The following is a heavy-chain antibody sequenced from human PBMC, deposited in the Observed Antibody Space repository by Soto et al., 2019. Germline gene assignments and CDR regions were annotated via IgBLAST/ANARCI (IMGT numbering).Heavy chain of an antibody. D-gene: IGHD3-3*01. CDR1: SVTINVHG. V-gene: IGHV3-30*03. CDR3: ARDSCSGDYKWFDS. J-gene: IGHJ5*01. CDR2: ITNDASVQ. Sequence: QVQLVESGGGVVQPGGSLRLSCTSSSVTINVHGIQWVRQAPGKGLEWVAFITNDASVQYYAESVKGRFTISRDHSKNTVDLQMSSMRSEESAFYYCARDSCSGDYKWFDSWGPGTLVTVSS.